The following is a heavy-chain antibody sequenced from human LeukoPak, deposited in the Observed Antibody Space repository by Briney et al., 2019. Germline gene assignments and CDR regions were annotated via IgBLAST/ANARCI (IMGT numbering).Heavy chain of an antibody. CDR1: GFTVSSNY. Sequence: GGSLRLSCAASGFTVSSNYMSWVRQAPGKGLEWVSVIYSGGSTYYADSVKGRFTISRDNSKNTLYLQMNSLRAEDTAVYYCARDSTWFGGFDYWGQGTLVTVSS. V-gene: IGHV3-53*01. J-gene: IGHJ4*02. D-gene: IGHD3-10*01. CDR3: ARDSTWFGGFDY. CDR2: IYSGGST.